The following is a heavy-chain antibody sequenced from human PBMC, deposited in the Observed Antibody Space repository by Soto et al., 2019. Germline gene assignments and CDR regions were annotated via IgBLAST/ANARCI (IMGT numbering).Heavy chain of an antibody. D-gene: IGHD3-10*01. CDR3: ARAKVVRGARARIDV. CDR2: IYYTGGM. Sequence: QVQLQESGPGLVKPSETLSLICAVSGGSIISTNYYWSWIRQHPGKGLEWIGYIYYTGGMYSNPSPTSRLTISVDTSKNQFSLNLSSVTAADTAVYYCARAKVVRGARARIDVWGQGTTVTVSS. J-gene: IGHJ6*02. CDR1: GGSIISTNYY. V-gene: IGHV4-31*11.